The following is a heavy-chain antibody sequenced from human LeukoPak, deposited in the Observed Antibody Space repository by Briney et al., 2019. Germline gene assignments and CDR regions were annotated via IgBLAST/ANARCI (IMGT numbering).Heavy chain of an antibody. D-gene: IGHD2-2*01. CDR1: GFTFSSYG. V-gene: IGHV3-30*18. J-gene: IGHJ4*02. Sequence: GESLRLSCAASGFTFSSYGMHWVRQAPGKGLEWVAVISYDGSNKYYADSVKGRFTISRDNSKNTLYLQMNSLRAEDTAVYYCAKGPLIVVVPAVVDYWGQGTLVTVSS. CDR2: ISYDGSNK. CDR3: AKGPLIVVVPAVVDY.